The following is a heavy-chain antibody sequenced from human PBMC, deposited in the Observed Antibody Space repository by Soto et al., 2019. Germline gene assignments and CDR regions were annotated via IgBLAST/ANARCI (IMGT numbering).Heavy chain of an antibody. J-gene: IGHJ4*02. V-gene: IGHV4-39*01. D-gene: IGHD2-15*01. CDR3: GRVVIAASAHPDFDY. CDR2: IYNSATT. CDR1: GGSVNSNNYY. Sequence: PSETLSLTCTVSGGSVNSNNYYWGWIRQPPGKGLEWIGSIYNSATTYYIPSLKSRVTISVDTSKNLFSLNLSAVTAADTAMYYCGRVVIAASAHPDFDYWGQGTLVTVSS.